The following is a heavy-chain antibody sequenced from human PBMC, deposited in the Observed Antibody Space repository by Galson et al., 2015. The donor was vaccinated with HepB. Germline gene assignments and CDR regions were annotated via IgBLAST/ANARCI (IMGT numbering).Heavy chain of an antibody. CDR3: ARNPGISRKGPDY. V-gene: IGHV3-23*01. J-gene: IGHJ4*02. Sequence: SLRLSCAASGFTFSTYAMSWVRQAPGKGLEWVSGSGSDGGGTTYYADSVKGRFSVSRDSSKDTLYLQMNSPRAEDTAVYYCARNPGISRKGPDYWGQGTLVTVSS. CDR1: GFTFSTYA. CDR2: SGSDGGGTT. D-gene: IGHD2-21*01.